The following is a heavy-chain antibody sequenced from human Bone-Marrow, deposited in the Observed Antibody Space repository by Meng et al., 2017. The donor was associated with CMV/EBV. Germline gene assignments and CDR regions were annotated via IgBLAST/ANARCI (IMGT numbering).Heavy chain of an antibody. CDR1: GGSISSSSYY. V-gene: IGHV4-39*07. CDR2: IYYSGST. Sequence: QLRLQDSGPGLGKPSAPLSLTGTVSGGSISSSSYYWGWIRQPPGKGLEWIGSIYYSGSTYYNPSLKSRVTISVDTSKNQFSLKLSSVTAADTAVYYCARDEPQGVTPSKFDYWGQGTLVTASS. CDR3: ARDEPQGVTPSKFDY. J-gene: IGHJ4*02. D-gene: IGHD4-23*01.